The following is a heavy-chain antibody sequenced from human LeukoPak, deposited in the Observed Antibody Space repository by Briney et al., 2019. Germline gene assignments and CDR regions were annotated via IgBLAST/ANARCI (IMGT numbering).Heavy chain of an antibody. J-gene: IGHJ5*02. CDR2: IYYSGST. V-gene: IGHV4-39*01. CDR3: ARHMTTVTTMGSIWFDP. D-gene: IGHD4-11*01. Sequence: SETLSLTCTVSGGSISSSSYYWGWIRQPPGKGLEWIGSIYYSGSTYYNPSLKSRVTISVDTSKNQFSLKLSSVTAADTAVYYCARHMTTVTTMGSIWFDPWGQGTLVTVSS. CDR1: GGSISSSSYY.